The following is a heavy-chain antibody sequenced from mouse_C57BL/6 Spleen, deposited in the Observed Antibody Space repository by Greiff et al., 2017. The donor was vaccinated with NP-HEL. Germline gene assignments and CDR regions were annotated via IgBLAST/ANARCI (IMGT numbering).Heavy chain of an antibody. CDR2: IDPEDGET. CDR3: GRKYKGSRCRRYFDV. Sequence: EVQLQQSGAELVKPGASVKLSCTASGFNIKDYYMHWVKQRTEQGLEWIGRIDPEDGETKYAPKFQGKATITADKSSNTAYLQLSSQTSEDTDGNEGGRKYKGSRCRRYFDVWGTGTTVTVSS. J-gene: IGHJ1*03. D-gene: IGHD1-1*01. CDR1: GFNIKDYY. V-gene: IGHV14-2*01.